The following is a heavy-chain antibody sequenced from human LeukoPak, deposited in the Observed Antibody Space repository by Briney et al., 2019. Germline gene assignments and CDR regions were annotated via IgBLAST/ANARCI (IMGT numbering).Heavy chain of an antibody. CDR1: GFTFNNYN. V-gene: IGHV3-48*01. CDR2: ITLSSTTI. CDR3: ARRAGAYTHPYDY. D-gene: IGHD3-16*01. J-gene: IGHJ4*02. Sequence: GGSLRLSCAASGFTFNNYNMNWVRQAPGKGLEWVSYITLSSTTIYYADSVKGRFTISRDNAKNSLYLQMNSLRAEDTAVYYCARRAGAYTHPYDYWGQGTLVTVSS.